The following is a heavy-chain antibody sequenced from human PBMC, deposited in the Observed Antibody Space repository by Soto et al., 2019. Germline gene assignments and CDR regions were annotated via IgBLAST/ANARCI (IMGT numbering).Heavy chain of an antibody. CDR2: IYYTGST. V-gene: IGHV4-59*01. Sequence: SETLSLTCTVSGDSIKHYYWSWIRQPPGKRLEWIGYIYYTGSTTYNPSLESRVTMSVDTSKNQFSLKLSSVNAADTAVYYCAKYRRTEEEGFTLDSWGRGXLLTVS. CDR1: GDSIKHYY. CDR3: AKYRRTEEEGFTLDS. J-gene: IGHJ4*02. D-gene: IGHD2-2*01.